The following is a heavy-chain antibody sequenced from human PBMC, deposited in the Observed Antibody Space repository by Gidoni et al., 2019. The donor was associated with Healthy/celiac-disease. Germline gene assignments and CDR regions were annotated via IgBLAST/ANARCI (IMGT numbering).Heavy chain of an antibody. V-gene: IGHV4-38-2*02. CDR2: IYHSGST. D-gene: IGHD4-17*01. CDR1: GYSISSGYY. CDR3: ARALLYGDSPDY. J-gene: IGHJ4*02. Sequence: QVQLQESGPGLVKPSETLSLTCTVSGYSISSGYYWGWIRQPPGKGLEWIGSIYHSGSTYYNPSLKSRVTISVDTSKNQFSLKLSSVTAADTAVYYCARALLYGDSPDYWGQGTLVTVSS.